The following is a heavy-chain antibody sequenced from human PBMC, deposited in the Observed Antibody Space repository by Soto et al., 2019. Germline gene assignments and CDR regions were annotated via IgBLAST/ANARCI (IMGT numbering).Heavy chain of an antibody. V-gene: IGHV3-21*01. J-gene: IGHJ6*02. D-gene: IGHD3-3*01. CDR3: ARDLEVRFYYYGMDV. CDR2: ISSSSSYI. Sequence: GGSLRLSCAASGFTFSSYSMNWVRQAPGKGLEWVSSISSSSSYIYYADSVKGRFTISRDNAKNSLYLQMNSLRAEDTAVYYCARDLEVRFYYYGMDVWGQGTTVTVSS. CDR1: GFTFSSYS.